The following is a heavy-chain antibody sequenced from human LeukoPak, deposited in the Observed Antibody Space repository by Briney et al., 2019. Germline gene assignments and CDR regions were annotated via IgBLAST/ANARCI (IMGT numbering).Heavy chain of an antibody. Sequence: GGSLRLSCAASGFTFSSYSMNWVRQAPGKGLEWVSSISSSSSYIYYANSVKGRFTISRDNAKNSLYLQMKSLRAEDTAVYYCARDHWCSSNVRGGFDYWGQGTLVTVSS. J-gene: IGHJ4*02. CDR1: GFTFSSYS. CDR2: ISSSSSYI. V-gene: IGHV3-21*01. CDR3: ARDHWCSSNVRGGFDY. D-gene: IGHD6-13*01.